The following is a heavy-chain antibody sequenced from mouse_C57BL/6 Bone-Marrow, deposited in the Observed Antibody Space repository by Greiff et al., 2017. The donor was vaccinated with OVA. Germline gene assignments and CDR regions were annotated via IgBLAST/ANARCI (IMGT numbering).Heavy chain of an antibody. CDR2: INPNNGGT. Sequence: EVQLQQSGPELVKPGASVKIPCKASGYTFTDYNMDWVKQSHGKSLEWIGDINPNNGGTIYNQKFKGKATLTVDKSSSTAYMELRSLTSEDTAVYYCARRTSYGSSSSWFAYWGQGTLVTVSA. D-gene: IGHD1-1*01. J-gene: IGHJ3*01. V-gene: IGHV1-18*01. CDR3: ARRTSYGSSSSWFAY. CDR1: GYTFTDYN.